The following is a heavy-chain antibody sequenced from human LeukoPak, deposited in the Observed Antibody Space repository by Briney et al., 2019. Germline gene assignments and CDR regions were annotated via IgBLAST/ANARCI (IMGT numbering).Heavy chain of an antibody. Sequence: PSETLSLTCTVSGGSISSGSYYWSWIRQPAGKGLEWIGRIYTSGSTNFNPSLKSRVTISVDTSKNQFSLKLSSVTAADTAVYYCARDEGYSGYDYYFDYWGQGTLVTVSS. D-gene: IGHD5-12*01. CDR3: ARDEGYSGYDYYFDY. CDR2: IYTSGST. J-gene: IGHJ4*02. CDR1: GGSISSGSYY. V-gene: IGHV4-61*02.